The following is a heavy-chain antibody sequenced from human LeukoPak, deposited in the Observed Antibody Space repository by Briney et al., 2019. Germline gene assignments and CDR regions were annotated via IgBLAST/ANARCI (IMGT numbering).Heavy chain of an antibody. CDR3: VRDVSY. CDR2: INGDGSTT. CDR1: GFTFSNAW. Sequence: GGSLRLSCAASGFTFSNAWMSWVRQAPGKGLVWVSRINGDGSTTNYADSVKGRFTISRDTAKNTVYLQMNSLRGEDTAVYYCVRDVSYWGQGTLVTVSS. V-gene: IGHV3-74*01. D-gene: IGHD2/OR15-2a*01. J-gene: IGHJ4*02.